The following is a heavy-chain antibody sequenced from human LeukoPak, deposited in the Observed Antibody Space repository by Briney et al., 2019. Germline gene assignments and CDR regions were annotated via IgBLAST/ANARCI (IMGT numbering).Heavy chain of an antibody. D-gene: IGHD6-13*01. Sequence: ASVKVSCKASGYTFTNYGISWVRQAPGQGLEWMGWISAYNGNTDYAQNLQGRVTMTTDTLTSPAYMELRSLRSDDTAVYYCARDQSLVAYSSTWFDYWGQGTPVTVSS. J-gene: IGHJ4*02. CDR1: GYTFTNYG. CDR3: ARDQSLVAYSSTWFDY. CDR2: ISAYNGNT. V-gene: IGHV1-18*01.